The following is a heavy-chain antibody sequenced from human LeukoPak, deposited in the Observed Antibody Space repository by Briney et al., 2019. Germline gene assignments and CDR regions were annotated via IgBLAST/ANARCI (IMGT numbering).Heavy chain of an antibody. Sequence: SETLPLTCIVSGASISGYYWNWIRQPPGKGLEWIGYIFYSGSTNSSPSLKSRVTISVDTSKNQFSLSLSSVTAADTAVYYCARQTALGDAFDIWGQGTMVTVSS. CDR3: ARQTALGDAFDI. V-gene: IGHV4-59*08. CDR2: IFYSGST. D-gene: IGHD3-16*01. CDR1: GASISGYY. J-gene: IGHJ3*02.